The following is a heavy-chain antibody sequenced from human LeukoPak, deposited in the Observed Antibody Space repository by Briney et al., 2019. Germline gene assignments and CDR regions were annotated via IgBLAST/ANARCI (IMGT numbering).Heavy chain of an antibody. D-gene: IGHD3-10*01. Sequence: GGSLRLSCAASGFTFSSYGMHWVRQAPGKGLEWVANIKPDEGEKYYVDSVKGRFTVSRDNAKNSLYLQMDSLRAEDTAVYYCVRYYTRHSWYFDLWGRGTLVTVSS. CDR3: VRYYTRHSWYFDL. J-gene: IGHJ2*01. CDR2: IKPDEGEK. V-gene: IGHV3-7*01. CDR1: GFTFSSYG.